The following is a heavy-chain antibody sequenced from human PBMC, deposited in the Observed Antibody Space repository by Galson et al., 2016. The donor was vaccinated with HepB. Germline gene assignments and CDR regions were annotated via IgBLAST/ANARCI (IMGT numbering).Heavy chain of an antibody. J-gene: IGHJ6*02. Sequence: SLRLSCAASGFTFNRYTMNWVRKAPGKGLEWVAYISSSSSYIYYADSVKGRFTISRDNAKKSLYLQMNSLRAEDTAVYYCARAPIEIDGLRHYYYGMDVWGQGTTVTVSS. CDR3: ARAPIEIDGLRHYYYGMDV. CDR2: ISSSSSYI. V-gene: IGHV3-21*01. D-gene: IGHD5-24*01. CDR1: GFTFNRYT.